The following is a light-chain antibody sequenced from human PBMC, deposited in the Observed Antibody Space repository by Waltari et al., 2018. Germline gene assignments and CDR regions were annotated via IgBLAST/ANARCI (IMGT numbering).Light chain of an antibody. Sequence: DIQMTQSPSSLSASVGDRVTITCRAIETIRIYLNWYQQKPGKAAKLLINTASRLQSGVPSRFSGSGSGTDFTLTISTLQHEDFATYYCQQSYSIPLTFGGGTKVEIK. CDR1: ETIRIY. V-gene: IGKV1-39*01. J-gene: IGKJ4*01. CDR2: TAS. CDR3: QQSYSIPLT.